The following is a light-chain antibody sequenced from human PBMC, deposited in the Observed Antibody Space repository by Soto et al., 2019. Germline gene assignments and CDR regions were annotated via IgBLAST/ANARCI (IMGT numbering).Light chain of an antibody. CDR2: GAS. CDR3: QQHSRPPPT. J-gene: IGKJ4*01. CDR1: QSISDF. Sequence: DIQMTQSPSSLSASVGDKITITCRATQSISDFLNWYQQKPGKAPKLLIYGASSLQSGVPSRFSGSGSGTDFTLTISSLHPEDFATYYCQQHSRPPPTFGGGTKVEI. V-gene: IGKV1-39*01.